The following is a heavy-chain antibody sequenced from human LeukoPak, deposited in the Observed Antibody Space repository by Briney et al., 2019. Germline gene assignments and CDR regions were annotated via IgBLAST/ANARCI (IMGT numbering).Heavy chain of an antibody. CDR2: INPNSGGT. CDR3: AHLTYQLLPSGMDV. J-gene: IGHJ6*02. V-gene: IGHV1-2*02. CDR1: GYTFTGYY. Sequence: ASVKVSCKASGYTFTGYYMHLVRQAPGQGLEWMGWINPNSGGTNYAQKFQGRVTMTRDTSISTAYMELSRLRSDDTAVYYCAHLTYQLLPSGMDVWGQGTTVTVSS. D-gene: IGHD2-2*01.